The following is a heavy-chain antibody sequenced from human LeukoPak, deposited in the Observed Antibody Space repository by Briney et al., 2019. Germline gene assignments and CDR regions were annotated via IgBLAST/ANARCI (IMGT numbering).Heavy chain of an antibody. J-gene: IGHJ3*02. CDR2: INPNSGGT. Sequence: SVKVSCKASGYTFTGYYMHWVRQAPGQGLEWMGWINPNSGGTNYAQKFQGRVTMTRDTSTSTAYMELSRLRSDDTAVYYCAREIAARRGAFDIWGQGTMVTVSS. V-gene: IGHV1-2*02. CDR3: AREIAARRGAFDI. D-gene: IGHD6-6*01. CDR1: GYTFTGYY.